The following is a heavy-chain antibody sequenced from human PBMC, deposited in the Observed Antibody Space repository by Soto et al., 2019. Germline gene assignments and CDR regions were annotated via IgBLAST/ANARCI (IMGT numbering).Heavy chain of an antibody. CDR2: ISGSGGTT. CDR3: ASGSQRVYFDY. Sequence: GGSLRLSCAASGFTFSSYAMSWVRQAPGKGLEWVSAISGSGGTTYYADSVKGRFTTSRDNSKNTLYLQMNSLRAEDTAVYYCASGSQRVYFDYWGQGTLVTVSS. CDR1: GFTFSSYA. V-gene: IGHV3-23*01. J-gene: IGHJ4*02.